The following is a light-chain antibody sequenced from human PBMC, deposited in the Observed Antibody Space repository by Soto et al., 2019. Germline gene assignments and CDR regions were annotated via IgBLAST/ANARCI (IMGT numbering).Light chain of an antibody. Sequence: QSVLTQPPSVSGAPGQRVSISCTGSSTNIGAGYGVHWYQQRPGTAPKLLIVGNTIRPSGVPDRFSASKSGNTASLTISGLQAEDEADYYCSSYTSCSTHVIFGGGTQLTVL. CDR1: STNIGAGYG. CDR3: SSYTSCSTHVI. V-gene: IGLV1-40*01. J-gene: IGLJ7*01. CDR2: GNT.